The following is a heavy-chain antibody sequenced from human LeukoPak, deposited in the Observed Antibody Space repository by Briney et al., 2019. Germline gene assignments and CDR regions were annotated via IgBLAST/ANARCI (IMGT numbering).Heavy chain of an antibody. CDR3: ARVIYGYWVDY. J-gene: IGHJ4*02. D-gene: IGHD5-24*01. Sequence: SQTLSLTCTVSGGSISSGSYYWSWIRQPAGKGLEWIGRIYTSGSTNYNPSLKSRVTISVDTSKNQFSLKLSSVTAADTAVYYCARVIYGYWVDYWGQGTLVTVSS. CDR1: GGSISSGSYY. CDR2: IYTSGST. V-gene: IGHV4-61*02.